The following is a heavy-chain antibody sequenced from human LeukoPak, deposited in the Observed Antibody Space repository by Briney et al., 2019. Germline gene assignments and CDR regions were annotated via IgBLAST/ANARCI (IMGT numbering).Heavy chain of an antibody. CDR1: GYTFTGYY. CDR3: ARGSPDGDWFDP. J-gene: IGHJ5*02. V-gene: IGHV1-2*02. CDR2: INPNSGGT. D-gene: IGHD1-14*01. Sequence: ASVKVSCKASGYTFTGYYMHWVRQAPGQGLEWMGWINPNSGGTNYAQKFQGRVTMTRDTSISTAYMELSRLRSDDTAVYYCARGSPDGDWFDPWVQGTLVTVSS.